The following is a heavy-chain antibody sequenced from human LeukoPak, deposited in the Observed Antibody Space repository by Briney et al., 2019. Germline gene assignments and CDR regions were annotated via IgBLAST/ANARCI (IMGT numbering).Heavy chain of an antibody. D-gene: IGHD3-10*01. CDR2: ISTDGSVR. CDR1: GFTFSTYW. CDR3: ARIGGSGSYSGHYFDH. Sequence: GGSLRLSCAASGFTFSTYWMHWVRRATGKGLVWVSRISTDGSVRSDADSVKGRFTISRDNAKNTMYLQMNSLRAEDTAVYYCARIGGSGSYSGHYFDHWGQGTLVTVSS. J-gene: IGHJ4*02. V-gene: IGHV3-74*01.